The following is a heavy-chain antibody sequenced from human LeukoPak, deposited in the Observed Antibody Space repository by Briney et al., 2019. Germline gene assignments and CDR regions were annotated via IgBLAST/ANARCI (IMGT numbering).Heavy chain of an antibody. V-gene: IGHV1-69*13. D-gene: IGHD2-15*01. CDR1: GGTSSSYA. Sequence: SVKVSCKASGGTSSSYAISWVRQAPGQGLEWKGGIIPIFGTANYAQKFQGRVTITADESTSTAYMELSSLGSEDTAVYYCARYAYCSGGSCFNYWGQGTLVTVSS. CDR2: IIPIFGTA. CDR3: ARYAYCSGGSCFNY. J-gene: IGHJ4*02.